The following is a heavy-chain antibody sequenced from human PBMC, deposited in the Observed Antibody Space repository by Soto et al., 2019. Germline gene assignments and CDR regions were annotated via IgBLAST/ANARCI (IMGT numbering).Heavy chain of an antibody. CDR1: GDTFTSYY. CDR2: INPSGGT. Sequence: ASVKVSCKASGDTFTSYYMHWVRQAPGQGLEWMGIINPSGGTSYAQKFQGRFTISRDSSKNTVSLEMTSQRAEDTAFYYCAKGGRQWLVTSDFNYWGQGALVTVSS. CDR3: AKGGRQWLVTSDFNY. V-gene: IGHV1-46*01. J-gene: IGHJ4*02. D-gene: IGHD6-19*01.